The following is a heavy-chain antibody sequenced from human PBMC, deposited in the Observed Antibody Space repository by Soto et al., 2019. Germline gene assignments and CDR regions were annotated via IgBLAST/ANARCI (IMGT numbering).Heavy chain of an antibody. V-gene: IGHV4-38-2*01. CDR2: IYHSGDT. D-gene: IGHD6-19*01. J-gene: IGHJ4*02. CDR1: GYSLTSGYY. Sequence: PSETLSLTCAVSGYSLTSGYYCGWIRQPPGKGLEWIGSIYHSGDTYYNPSLKSRVTISVDTSKNHFSLKLTSVTAADTAVYYCARARIVVAGIIVDYWGQGTLVTVSS. CDR3: ARARIVVAGIIVDY.